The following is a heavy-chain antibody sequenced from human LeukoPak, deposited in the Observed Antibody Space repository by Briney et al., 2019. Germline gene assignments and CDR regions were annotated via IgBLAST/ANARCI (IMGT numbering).Heavy chain of an antibody. V-gene: IGHV1-18*01. CDR3: ARSPLPSIAAAATFDY. J-gene: IGHJ4*02. Sequence: ASVKVSCKASGYTFTRYGISWVRQAPGQGLEWRGWISAYNGNTNYAQKLQGRVTMTTNTSTSTAYVELRSLRSDDTAVYYCARSPLPSIAAAATFDYWGQGTLVTVSS. D-gene: IGHD6-13*01. CDR2: ISAYNGNT. CDR1: GYTFTRYG.